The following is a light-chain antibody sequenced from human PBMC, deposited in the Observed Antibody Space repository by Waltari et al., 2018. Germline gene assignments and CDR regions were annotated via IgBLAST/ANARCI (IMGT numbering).Light chain of an antibody. CDR1: QSVSST. CDR3: QQYNYWPWT. J-gene: IGKJ1*01. V-gene: IGKV3D-15*01. Sequence: EIVMTQSPATLSVSPGESATLSCRASQSVSSTFAWYQQKPGQAPRLLIYSTSTRATGLPARFSGSGSGTEFTLTISSLQSEDFAIYYCQQYNYWPWTFGQGTRVEIK. CDR2: STS.